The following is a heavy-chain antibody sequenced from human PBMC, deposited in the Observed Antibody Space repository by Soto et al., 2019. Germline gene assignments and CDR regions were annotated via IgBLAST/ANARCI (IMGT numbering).Heavy chain of an antibody. D-gene: IGHD1-1*01. Sequence: EVQLVESGGGLVQPGGSLRLSCAASGFTVSNNYMRWVRQAPGKGLEWVSLIYSGGATYYADSVKGRFTISRDNSKNTLYLQMNSERGEDSAVYYCARDGTYNWVGGQGILVTVSS. CDR2: IYSGGAT. V-gene: IGHV3-66*01. CDR1: GFTVSNNY. J-gene: IGHJ4*02. CDR3: ARDGTYNWV.